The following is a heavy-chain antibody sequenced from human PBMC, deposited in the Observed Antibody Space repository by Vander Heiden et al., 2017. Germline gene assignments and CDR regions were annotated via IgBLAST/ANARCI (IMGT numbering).Heavy chain of an antibody. CDR1: GYTFTRYG. V-gene: IGHV1-18*01. Sequence: QVHLFLSGAEVNKPGPAVKVPCKASGYTFTRYGISWVRQDPGQGLEGRRWISAYNGNTNYAQKLQGRVTMTTDTPTSTAYMELRRLRSEDTAVYYCAIARRHRAVAGTFDYWGQGTLVTVSS. CDR3: AIARRHRAVAGTFDY. CDR2: ISAYNGNT. D-gene: IGHD6-19*01. J-gene: IGHJ4*02.